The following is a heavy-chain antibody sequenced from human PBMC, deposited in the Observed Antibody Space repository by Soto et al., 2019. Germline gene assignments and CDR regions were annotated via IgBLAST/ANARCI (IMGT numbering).Heavy chain of an antibody. CDR1: GFTFTRYS. V-gene: IGHV3-21*06. CDR3: ARESEDLTSNFDY. Sequence: SGGSLRLSCAASGFTFTRYSMNWVRQAPGKGLEWVSSISSTTNYIYYGDSMKGRFTISRDNAKNSLYLEMNSLRAEDTAVYYCARESEDLTSNFDYWGQGTLVTVSS. J-gene: IGHJ4*02. CDR2: ISSTTNYI.